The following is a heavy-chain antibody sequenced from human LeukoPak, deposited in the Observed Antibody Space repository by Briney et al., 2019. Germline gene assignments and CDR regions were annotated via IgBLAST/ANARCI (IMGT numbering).Heavy chain of an antibody. CDR2: ISSSGNTI. J-gene: IGHJ4*02. CDR3: ARVSVAALLGY. Sequence: GGSLRLSCAASGFTFSSYEMNWVRQAPGKGLEWVSYISSSGNTIYYADSVKGRFTISRDNAKNSLYLQMNSLRAEDTAVYYCARVSVAALLGYWGQGTLVTVSS. D-gene: IGHD6-13*01. CDR1: GFTFSSYE. V-gene: IGHV3-48*03.